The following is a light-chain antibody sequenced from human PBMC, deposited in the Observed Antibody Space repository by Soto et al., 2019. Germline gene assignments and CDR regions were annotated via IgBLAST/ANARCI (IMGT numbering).Light chain of an antibody. CDR1: QSVSSN. CDR3: QQYNNWPYT. J-gene: IGKJ2*01. V-gene: IGKV3-15*01. CDR2: GAS. Sequence: EIVMTQSPATLSVSPGERATLSCRASQSVSSNLAWYQQKPGQAPRLLIYGASTRATGIPARFSGSGSGTEFTLTISSLQSEDFPVYYCQQYNNWPYTFGQGPKLEIK.